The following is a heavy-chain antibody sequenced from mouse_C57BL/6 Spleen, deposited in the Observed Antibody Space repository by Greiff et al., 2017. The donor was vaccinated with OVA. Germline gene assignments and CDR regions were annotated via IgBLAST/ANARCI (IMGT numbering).Heavy chain of an antibody. J-gene: IGHJ4*01. V-gene: IGHV3-6*01. Sequence: ESGPGLVKPSQSLSLTCSVTGYSITSGYYWNWIRQFPGNKLEWMGYISYDGSNNYNPSLKNRISITRDTSKNQFFLKLNSVTTEDTATYYCARGGTTVVARYYYAMDYWGQGTSVTVSS. CDR3: ARGGTTVVARYYYAMDY. CDR1: GYSITSGYY. CDR2: ISYDGSN. D-gene: IGHD1-1*01.